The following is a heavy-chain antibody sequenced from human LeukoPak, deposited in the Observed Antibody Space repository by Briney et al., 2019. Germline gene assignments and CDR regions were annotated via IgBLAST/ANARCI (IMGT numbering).Heavy chain of an antibody. D-gene: IGHD3-22*01. J-gene: IGHJ1*01. CDR3: ARHGLYDSSAYWTFQH. CDR1: GFNFSDYY. CDR2: ISYSSSYT. Sequence: GGSLRLSCAASGFNFSDYYLSWIRQAPGKGLEWLSYISYSSSYTNYADSVKGRFTISRDTAKNSLYLQMNSLRAEDTAVYYCARHGLYDSSAYWTFQHWGQGTLVTVSS. V-gene: IGHV3-11*06.